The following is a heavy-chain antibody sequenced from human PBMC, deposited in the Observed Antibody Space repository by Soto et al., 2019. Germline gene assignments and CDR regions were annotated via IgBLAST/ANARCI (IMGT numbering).Heavy chain of an antibody. CDR3: AKDCGGDCHNFDY. J-gene: IGHJ4*02. V-gene: IGHV3-23*01. CDR2: ISGSCSST. D-gene: IGHD2-21*02. CDR1: GFTFSSYA. Sequence: SLRLSCAASGFTFSSYAMSLVRQAPGKGLEWVSAISGSCSSTYYADSVKGRFTISRDNSKNTLYLQMNSLRAEDTAVYYCAKDCGGDCHNFDYWGQGTLVTISS.